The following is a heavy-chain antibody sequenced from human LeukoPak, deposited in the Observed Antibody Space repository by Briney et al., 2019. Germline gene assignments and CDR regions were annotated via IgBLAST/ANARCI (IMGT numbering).Heavy chain of an antibody. CDR3: AREYSYGPGDY. CDR2: INAGNGNT. V-gene: IGHV1-3*01. Sequence: GESLKISCKGSGYSFTSYWIGWVRQAPGQRLEWMGWINAGNGNTKYSQKFQGRVTITRDTSASTAYMELSSLRSEDTAVYYCAREYSYGPGDYWGQGTLVTVSS. J-gene: IGHJ4*02. CDR1: GYSFTSYW. D-gene: IGHD5-18*01.